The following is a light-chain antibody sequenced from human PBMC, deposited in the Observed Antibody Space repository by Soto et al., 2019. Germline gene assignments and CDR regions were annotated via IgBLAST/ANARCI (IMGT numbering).Light chain of an antibody. CDR3: QQYGSSPYT. V-gene: IGKV3-20*01. J-gene: IGKJ2*01. Sequence: EIVLTQSPGTLSLSPGERATLSCRANHSVSNTSLACFQQKPGQAPRLLIYAASSRATGISDRFSGSGSGTDFTLTISRLEPEDFAVYYCQQYGSSPYTFGQGTKLEIK. CDR2: AAS. CDR1: HSVSNTS.